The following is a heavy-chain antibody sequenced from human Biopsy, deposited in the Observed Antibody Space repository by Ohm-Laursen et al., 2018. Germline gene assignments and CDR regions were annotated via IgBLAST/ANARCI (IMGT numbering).Heavy chain of an antibody. D-gene: IGHD3-10*01. CDR2: VNPNSGAT. J-gene: IGHJ4*02. CDR1: GSTFTDYF. CDR3: ARDRMTDVFGGPTRTDVFDS. V-gene: IGHV1-2*02. Sequence: SSVKVSCKSSGSTFTDYFIHWVRQSPGQGLEWMGWVNPNSGATNSAENFRDRVTLTRDTSISAVYIELRRLKSDDAAVYYCARDRMTDVFGGPTRTDVFDSWGQGTPVTVSS.